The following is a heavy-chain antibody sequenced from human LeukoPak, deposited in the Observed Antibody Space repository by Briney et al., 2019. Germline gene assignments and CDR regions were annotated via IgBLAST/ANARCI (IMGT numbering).Heavy chain of an antibody. CDR2: MNPNSGNT. V-gene: IGHV1-8*01. J-gene: IGHJ5*02. D-gene: IGHD6-19*01. CDR1: GYTFTSYH. Sequence: ASVKVSCKASGYTFTSYHINWVRQATGQGLEWMGWMNPNSGNTGYAQKFQGRVTMTRNTSISTAYMELSSLRSEDTAVYYCARGRGYSSGWYGDWFDPWGQGTLVTVSS. CDR3: ARGRGYSSGWYGDWFDP.